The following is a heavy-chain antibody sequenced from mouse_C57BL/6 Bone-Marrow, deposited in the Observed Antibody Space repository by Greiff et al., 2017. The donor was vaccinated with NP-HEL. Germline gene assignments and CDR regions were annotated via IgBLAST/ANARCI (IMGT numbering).Heavy chain of an antibody. CDR2: IWWDDDK. CDR3: ARRPYYYGSSYYAMDY. J-gene: IGHJ4*01. CDR1: GFSLSTFGMG. D-gene: IGHD1-1*01. V-gene: IGHV8-8*01. Sequence: QVTLKVSGPGILQPSQTLSLTCSFSGFSLSTFGMGVGWIRQPSGNGLEWLAHIWWDDDKYYNPALKSRLTISKDTSKNQVFLKIANVDTADTATYYCARRPYYYGSSYYAMDYWGQGTSVTVSS.